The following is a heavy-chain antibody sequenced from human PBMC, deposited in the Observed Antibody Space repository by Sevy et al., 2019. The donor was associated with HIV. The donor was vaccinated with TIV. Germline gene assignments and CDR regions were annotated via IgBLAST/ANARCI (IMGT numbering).Heavy chain of an antibody. D-gene: IGHD2-2*01. CDR1: GFNVNDNY. Sequence: GGSLRLSCLASGFNVNDNYMTWVRQAPGKGLEWVSLIRSAGGISYGNSVRGRFTISRDTSKNMVFLQMISLRVEDTAVYYCARIPGFCRGTSCPFENWGQGALVTVSS. CDR3: ARIPGFCRGTSCPFEN. J-gene: IGHJ4*02. CDR2: IRSAGGI. V-gene: IGHV3-53*01.